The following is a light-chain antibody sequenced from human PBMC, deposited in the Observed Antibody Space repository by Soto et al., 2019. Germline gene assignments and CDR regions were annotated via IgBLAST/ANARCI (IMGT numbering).Light chain of an antibody. J-gene: IGKJ5*01. V-gene: IGKV3-11*01. CDR3: QQRSNWPLIT. CDR1: QSVSSN. CDR2: GAS. Sequence: IVMTQSPATLSVSPGERATLSCRASQSVSSNLAWYQQKPGQAPRLLIYGASNRATGIPARFSGSGSGTDFTLTISSLEPEDFAVYYCQQRSNWPLITFGQGTRLEIK.